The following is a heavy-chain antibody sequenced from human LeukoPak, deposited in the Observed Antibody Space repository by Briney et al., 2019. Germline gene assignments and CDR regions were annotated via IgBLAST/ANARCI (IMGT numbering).Heavy chain of an antibody. D-gene: IGHD2/OR15-2a*01. V-gene: IGHV3-74*01. Sequence: PGGSLRLSCAASGFTFTNYWMHWVRQAPGKGLVWVSHINSDGSWTSYADSVKGRFTISKDNAKNTVYLQMSNLRVEDTAVYYCVSFYETYWGRGTLVTVSS. CDR3: VSFYETY. CDR2: INSDGSWT. CDR1: GFTFTNYW. J-gene: IGHJ4*02.